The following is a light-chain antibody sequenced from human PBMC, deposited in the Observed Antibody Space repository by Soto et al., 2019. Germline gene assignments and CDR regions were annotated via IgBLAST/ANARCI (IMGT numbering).Light chain of an antibody. CDR2: EVS. J-gene: IGLJ1*01. CDR3: CSYAGSSTLV. Sequence: QSALTQPASVSGSPGQSITISCTGTSSDVGSYNLVSWNQQHPGKAPKLMIYEVSKRPSGVSNRFSGSKSGNTASLTISGLQAEDEADYYCCSYAGSSTLVFGTGTKVTVL. V-gene: IGLV2-23*02. CDR1: SSDVGSYNL.